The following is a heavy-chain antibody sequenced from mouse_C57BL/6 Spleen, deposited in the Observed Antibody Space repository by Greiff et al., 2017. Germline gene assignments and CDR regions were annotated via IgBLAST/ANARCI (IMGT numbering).Heavy chain of an antibody. CDR2: IYPGSGST. CDR3: ARSAYYDYDSNYFDY. J-gene: IGHJ2*01. D-gene: IGHD2-4*01. Sequence: VQLQQPGAELVKPGASVKMSCKASGYTFTSYWITWVKQRPGQGLEWIGDIYPGSGSTNYNEKFKSKATLTVDTSSSTAYMQLSSLTSEDSAVYYCARSAYYDYDSNYFDYWGQGTTLTVSS. CDR1: GYTFTSYW. V-gene: IGHV1-55*01.